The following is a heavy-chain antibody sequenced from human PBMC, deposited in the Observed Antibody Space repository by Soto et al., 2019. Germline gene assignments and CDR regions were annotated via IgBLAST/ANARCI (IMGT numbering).Heavy chain of an antibody. V-gene: IGHV1-8*01. CDR3: ARGLRQWGVRRLDP. D-gene: IGHD6-19*01. Sequence: QVQLVQSGAEVEKPGASVKVSCKASGYTFTSYDINWVRQATGQGLEWMGWMNPNSGNTGYAQKFQGRVTMTRNTSISTAYMELSSLRSEDTAVYYCARGLRQWGVRRLDPWGQGTLVTVSS. CDR2: MNPNSGNT. CDR1: GYTFTSYD. J-gene: IGHJ5*02.